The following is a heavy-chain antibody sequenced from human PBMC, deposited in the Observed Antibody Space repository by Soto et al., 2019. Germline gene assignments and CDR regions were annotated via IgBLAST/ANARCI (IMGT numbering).Heavy chain of an antibody. Sequence: QVQLVQSGAEVKKPGASVKVSCRVSGYTFTSYDINWVRQATGQGLEWMGWMNPNNGRTDYAQKFQGRVTMTRNTSINTAYMELSNLRPEDTAVYYCARAGPLDVGAWGQGTQVTVSS. CDR2: MNPNNGRT. CDR1: GYTFTSYD. V-gene: IGHV1-8*02. CDR3: ARAGPLDVGA. J-gene: IGHJ5*02. D-gene: IGHD3-3*01.